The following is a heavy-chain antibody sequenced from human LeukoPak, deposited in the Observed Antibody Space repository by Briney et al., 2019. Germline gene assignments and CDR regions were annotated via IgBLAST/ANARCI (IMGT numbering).Heavy chain of an antibody. Sequence: ASVKVSCKASGYTFTSYDINWVRQATGQGLEWMGWMNPNSGNTGYAQKFQGRVTMTRNTSISTAYMELSSLRSEDTAVYYCARGHRAYYYDSSGYYYGLGYWGQGTLVTVSS. D-gene: IGHD3-22*01. J-gene: IGHJ4*02. CDR3: ARGHRAYYYDSSGYYYGLGY. CDR1: GYTFTSYD. CDR2: MNPNSGNT. V-gene: IGHV1-8*01.